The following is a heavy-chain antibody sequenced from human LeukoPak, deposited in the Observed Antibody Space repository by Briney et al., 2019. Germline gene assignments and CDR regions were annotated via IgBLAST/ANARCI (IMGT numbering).Heavy chain of an antibody. Sequence: PSETLSLTXTVSGGSISSYYWSWIRQTAGKGLEWIGRIYTSGSTNYNPSLKSRVTMSVDTSKNQFSLKLSSVTAADTAVYYCARDASGYYDSSGYYSYYYYYMDVWGKGTTVTVSS. V-gene: IGHV4-4*07. CDR2: IYTSGST. CDR1: GGSISSYY. J-gene: IGHJ6*03. CDR3: ARDASGYYDSSGYYSYYYYYMDV. D-gene: IGHD3-22*01.